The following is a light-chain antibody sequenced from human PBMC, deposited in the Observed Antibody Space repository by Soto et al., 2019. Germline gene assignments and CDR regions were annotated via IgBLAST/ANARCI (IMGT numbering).Light chain of an antibody. J-gene: IGKJ1*01. V-gene: IGKV1-5*03. Sequence: DIQMTQSPSTLSASVGDRVTITCRASQRISNWLAWYQQKPGKAPKVLIYKASTLESGVPSRFSGSGSGTEFTLTISSLQPEDVATYYCQHYNIYSWTFGQGTKVDSK. CDR1: QRISNW. CDR2: KAS. CDR3: QHYNIYSWT.